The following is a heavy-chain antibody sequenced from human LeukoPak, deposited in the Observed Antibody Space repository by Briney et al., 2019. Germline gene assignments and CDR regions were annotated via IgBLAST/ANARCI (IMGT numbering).Heavy chain of an antibody. CDR2: VSYSGSS. D-gene: IGHD7-27*01. V-gene: IGHV4-59*08. Sequence: SETLSLTCTVSGGSSSGYYWSWMRQPPGKRLEWIGYVSYSGSSSSNPSLESRVTISVDMSKNQFSLRLSSVTASDTAVYYCARLQGRGDNYLDYWGQGTLVTVSS. CDR1: GGSSSGYY. J-gene: IGHJ4*02. CDR3: ARLQGRGDNYLDY.